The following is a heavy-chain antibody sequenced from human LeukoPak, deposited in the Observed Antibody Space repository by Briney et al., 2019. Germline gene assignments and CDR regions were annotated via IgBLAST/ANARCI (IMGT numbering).Heavy chain of an antibody. D-gene: IGHD4-17*01. V-gene: IGHV3-7*01. J-gene: IGHJ4*02. Sequence: GGSLRLSCAASGFTFSSYAMHWVRQAPGKGLEWVANIKQDGSEKYYVDSVKGRFTISRDNAKNSVFLQMNSLRAEDTAVYYCARVYGDYVGYWGQGTLVTVSS. CDR2: IKQDGSEK. CDR3: ARVYGDYVGY. CDR1: GFTFSSYA.